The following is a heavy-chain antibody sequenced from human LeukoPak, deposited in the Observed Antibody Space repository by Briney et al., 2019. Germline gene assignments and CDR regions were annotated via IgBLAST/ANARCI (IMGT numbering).Heavy chain of an antibody. D-gene: IGHD2-21*01. CDR2: ISGGSNKI. J-gene: IGHJ4*02. Sequence: GGSLRLSCTASTFTFSSYNMNWVRQAPGKGLEWVSHISGGSNKIFYADSVKGRFTISRDNAKHSLYLQMNTRRAEDTAVYYCASSRYTSDDCYGVIDNWGERTLVTVSS. V-gene: IGHV3-48*04. CDR1: TFTFSSYN. CDR3: ASSRYTSDDCYGVIDN.